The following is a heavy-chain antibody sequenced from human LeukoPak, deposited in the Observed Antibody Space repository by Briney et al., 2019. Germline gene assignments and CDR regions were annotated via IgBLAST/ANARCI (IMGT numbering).Heavy chain of an antibody. J-gene: IGHJ4*02. CDR3: ARVPIVGATWHY. D-gene: IGHD1-26*01. Sequence: SAKVSCKASGGTFSSYAISWVRQAPGQGLEWMGRIVPILGIANYAQKFQGRVTITAYKSTSTAYMELSSLRSEDTAVYYCARVPIVGATWHYWGQGTLVTVSS. V-gene: IGHV1-69*04. CDR2: IVPILGIA. CDR1: GGTFSSYA.